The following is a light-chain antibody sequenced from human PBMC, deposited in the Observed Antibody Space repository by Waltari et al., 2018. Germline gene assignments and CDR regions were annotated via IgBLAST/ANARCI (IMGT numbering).Light chain of an antibody. CDR3: QVWDASRDHHP. CDR2: YDV. J-gene: IGLJ1*01. CDR1: NIGHSS. Sequence: SYVLTPPPSVSVAPRDTASISCGGPNIGHSSVPWYQQKPGQAPVLVIYYDVDRPSGIPERFSGSNFGNTATLTISSVEAGDEADYYCQVWDASRDHHPFGTGTKVTVL. V-gene: IGLV3-21*01.